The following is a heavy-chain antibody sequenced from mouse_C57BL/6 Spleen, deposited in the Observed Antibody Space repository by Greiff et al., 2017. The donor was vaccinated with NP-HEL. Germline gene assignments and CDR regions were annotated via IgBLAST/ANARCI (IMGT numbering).Heavy chain of an antibody. J-gene: IGHJ1*03. CDR2: YPGSGNTY. CDR3: SPELGRYFDV. Sequence: VQLQQSGPELVKPGASVKMSCKASGYTFTDYYMHWVKQKPGKGLEWIGEIYPGSGNTYYNEKFKGKATLTADTSSSTAYMQLSSLTSEDSAVYFCASPELGRYFDVWGTGTTVTVSS. D-gene: IGHD4-1*01. CDR1: YTFTDYYM. V-gene: IGHV1-83*01.